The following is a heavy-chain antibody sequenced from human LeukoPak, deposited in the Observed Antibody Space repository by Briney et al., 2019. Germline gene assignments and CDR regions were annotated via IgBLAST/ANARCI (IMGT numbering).Heavy chain of an antibody. CDR2: ISYDGSNK. Sequence: PGGSLRLSCAASGFTFSSYAMHWVRQAPGKGLEWVAVISYDGSNKYYADSVKGRFTISRDNSKNTLYLQMNSLRAEDTAVYYCARVYVGLPYYYYYYVDVWGKGTTVTVSS. CDR3: ARVYVGLPYYYYYYVDV. D-gene: IGHD2-8*01. CDR1: GFTFSSYA. J-gene: IGHJ6*03. V-gene: IGHV3-30*04.